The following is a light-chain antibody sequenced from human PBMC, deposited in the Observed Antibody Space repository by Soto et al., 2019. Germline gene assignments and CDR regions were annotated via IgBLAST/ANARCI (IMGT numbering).Light chain of an antibody. CDR2: GAS. Sequence: IVLTQSPGTLSLSPWERATLSCRASQSVSSSYLAWYQQKPGQAPRLLIYGASSRATGIPDRFGGSGSGTDFTLTISRLEPEDFAVYYCQQYGSSPLTFGGGTKVDIK. J-gene: IGKJ4*01. CDR1: QSVSSSY. V-gene: IGKV3-20*01. CDR3: QQYGSSPLT.